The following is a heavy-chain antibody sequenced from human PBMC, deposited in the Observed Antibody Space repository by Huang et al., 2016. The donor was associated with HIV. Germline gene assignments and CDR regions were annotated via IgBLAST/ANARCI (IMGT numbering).Heavy chain of an antibody. D-gene: IGHD1-20*01. V-gene: IGHV4-59*11. CDR3: AVFGITRLDY. CDR2: IEDSGST. J-gene: IGHJ4*02. CDR1: GDSISSHY. Sequence: QVQLQESGPGLVKPSETLSLTFTVSGDSISSHYGRWIRQPPGKALQWIGTIEDSGSTNYSPARKSRVTTSVATSNNQVSRKLDSVTAADTAIYYCAVFGITRLDYWGQGTLVTVSS.